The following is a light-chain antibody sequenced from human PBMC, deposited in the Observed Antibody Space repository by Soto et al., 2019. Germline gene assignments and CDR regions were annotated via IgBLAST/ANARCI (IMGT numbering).Light chain of an antibody. Sequence: DIQMTQSPSTLSASVGDRVTITCRASQSIDTALAWYQQKPGKAPNLLIYRASNLESGVPSRFSGSGSGTECPLAISSLQPDDFATYYCQQYGIFLTFGQGTKLEIK. J-gene: IGKJ2*01. CDR1: QSIDTA. CDR2: RAS. V-gene: IGKV1-5*03. CDR3: QQYGIFLT.